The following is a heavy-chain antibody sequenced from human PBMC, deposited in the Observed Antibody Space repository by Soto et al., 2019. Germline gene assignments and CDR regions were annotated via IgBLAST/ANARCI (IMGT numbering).Heavy chain of an antibody. J-gene: IGHJ4*02. CDR3: ARVGGNWNDDYFDY. Sequence: QVQLVQSGAEVKKPGGSVKVSCKASGYTFSDHDTNWVRQASGQGPEWLGWMNPNSGDTGYAQNFQGRVTMTRDTSKRTAYMELSSLRSEDTAVYYCARVGGNWNDDYFDYWGQGTLVTVSS. D-gene: IGHD1-1*01. V-gene: IGHV1-8*01. CDR2: MNPNSGDT. CDR1: GYTFSDHD.